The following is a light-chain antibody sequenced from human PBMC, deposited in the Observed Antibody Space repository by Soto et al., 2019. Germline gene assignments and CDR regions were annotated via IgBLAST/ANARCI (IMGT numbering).Light chain of an antibody. Sequence: QSVLTQPPSASGTPGQRVTISCSGSSSNIRNNTVNWYQQLPGTAPRLLMYRSDQRPSGVPDRFSGSKSGTSASLAISGLQSEDEADYYCAAWDDSLNGRVFGTGTKVTVL. CDR1: SSNIRNNT. CDR3: AAWDDSLNGRV. V-gene: IGLV1-44*01. CDR2: RSD. J-gene: IGLJ1*01.